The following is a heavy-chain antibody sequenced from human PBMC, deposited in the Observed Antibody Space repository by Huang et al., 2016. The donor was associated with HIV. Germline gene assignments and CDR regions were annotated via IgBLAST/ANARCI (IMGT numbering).Heavy chain of an antibody. V-gene: IGHV3-74*01. CDR3: ARDPRIQSWLNFFDY. D-gene: IGHD3-22*01. CDR2: INSDGSST. J-gene: IGHJ4*02. Sequence: EVQLVESGGGLVQPGGSLRLSCAASGFSISSYWMHWVRQAPGKGVVWVSRINSDGSSTRHADSVKGRFTISSDNAKNTLYLQMNSLRAEDTAVYYCARDPRIQSWLNFFDYWGQGTLVSVSS. CDR1: GFSISSYW.